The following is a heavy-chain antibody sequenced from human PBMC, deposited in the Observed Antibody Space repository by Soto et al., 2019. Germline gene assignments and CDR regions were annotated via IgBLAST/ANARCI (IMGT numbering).Heavy chain of an antibody. Sequence: SETLSLTCTVSGGSISSYYWSWIRQPAGKGLGWIGRIYTSGSTNYNPSLKSRVTMSVDTSKNQFSLKLSSVTAADTAVYYCARNMDDFWSGYIYYYYGMDVWGQGTTVTV. CDR1: GGSISSYY. V-gene: IGHV4-4*07. CDR3: ARNMDDFWSGYIYYYYGMDV. J-gene: IGHJ6*02. CDR2: IYTSGST. D-gene: IGHD3-3*01.